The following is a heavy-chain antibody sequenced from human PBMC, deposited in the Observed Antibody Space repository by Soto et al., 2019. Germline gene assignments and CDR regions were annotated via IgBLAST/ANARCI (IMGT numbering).Heavy chain of an antibody. CDR2: IYHSGST. V-gene: IGHV4-30-2*01. J-gene: IGHJ4*02. D-gene: IGHD5-12*01. Sequence: QLQLQESGSGLVKPSQTLSLTCAVSGGSISSGGYSWSWIRQPPGKGLEWIGYIYHSGSTYYNPSLKSRVHIPVDRSKNQFSLKLSSVPAADTAVYYCSAGGGLPRYYWGQGTLVTVSS. CDR3: SAGGGLPRYY. CDR1: GGSISSGGYS.